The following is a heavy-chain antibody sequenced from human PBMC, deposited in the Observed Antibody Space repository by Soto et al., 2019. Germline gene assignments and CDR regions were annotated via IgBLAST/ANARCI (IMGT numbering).Heavy chain of an antibody. Sequence: GGSLRLSCAASGPLVSNNYMSWVRQAPGKGLEWVSIMYSGGTTYYADSVEGRFTMSIGSSRTTVYLQMRDLRPEDTALYFCATWHLREHAYDIWGQGTMVTVSS. CDR3: ATWHLREHAYDI. CDR1: GPLVSNNY. V-gene: IGHV3-53*01. J-gene: IGHJ3*02. CDR2: MYSGGTT. D-gene: IGHD5-12*01.